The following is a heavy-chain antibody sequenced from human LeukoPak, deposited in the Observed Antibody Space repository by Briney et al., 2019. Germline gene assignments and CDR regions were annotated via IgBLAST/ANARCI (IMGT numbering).Heavy chain of an antibody. D-gene: IGHD3-22*01. V-gene: IGHV3-53*01. CDR2: IYSGGST. CDR1: GFTVSSNY. CDR3: ARVSDSSGYSFDY. Sequence: GSLRLSCAASGFTVSSNYMSWVRQAPGKGLEWVSVIYSGGSTYYADSVKGRFTISRDNSKNTLYLQMNSLRAEDTAVYYCARVSDSSGYSFDYWGQGTLVTVSS. J-gene: IGHJ4*02.